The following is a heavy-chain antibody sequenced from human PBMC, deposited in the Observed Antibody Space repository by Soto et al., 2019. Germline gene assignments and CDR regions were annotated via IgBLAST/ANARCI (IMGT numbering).Heavy chain of an antibody. J-gene: IGHJ4*02. CDR1: GFTFSSYA. CDR2: ISGSGGST. D-gene: IGHD5-12*01. Sequence: GGSLRLSCAASGFTFSSYAMSWVRQAPGKGLEWVSAISGSGGSTYHADSVKGRFTISRDNSKNTLYLQMNSLRAEDTAVYYCAKDYHGLGYADLYFPAPFDYWGQGTLVTVSS. V-gene: IGHV3-23*01. CDR3: AKDYHGLGYADLYFPAPFDY.